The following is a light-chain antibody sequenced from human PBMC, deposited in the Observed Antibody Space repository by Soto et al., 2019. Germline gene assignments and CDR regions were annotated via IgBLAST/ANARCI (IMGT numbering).Light chain of an antibody. J-gene: IGLJ1*01. Sequence: QSVLTQPPSASGSPGQSVTISCTGTSSDVGAYKYVSWYQQYPGKAPKLIIYEVTKRPSGVPDRFSGSKSGNTASLTISGLQADDEAYYYCSSYTSTNTPYVFGTGTKVTVL. CDR3: SSYTSTNTPYV. CDR1: SSDVGAYKY. CDR2: EVT. V-gene: IGLV2-8*01.